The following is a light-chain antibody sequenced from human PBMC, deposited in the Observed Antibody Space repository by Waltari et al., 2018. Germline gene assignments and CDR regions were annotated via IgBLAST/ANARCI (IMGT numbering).Light chain of an antibody. V-gene: IGKV3-11*01. J-gene: IGKJ5*01. CDR3: QLRSGWPMT. CDR1: QRVSNS. Sequence: EVVLTQSPATLSLSPGERATLSRRASQRVSNSLAWYRQTPGQAPSLLIYDASTRAAGIPVRVSGSGSGTDFTLTISSLEPEDFAVYYCQLRSGWPMTFGQGTRLEIK. CDR2: DAS.